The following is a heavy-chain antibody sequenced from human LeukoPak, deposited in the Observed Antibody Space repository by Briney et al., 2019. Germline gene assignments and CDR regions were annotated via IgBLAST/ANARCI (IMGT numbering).Heavy chain of an antibody. Sequence: SETLSLTCAVYGGSFSGYYWSWIRQPPGKGLEWIGEINHSGSTNYNPSLKSRVTISVDTSKNQFSLKLSSVTAADTAVYYCARESDLYYDFWSGSPPGDAFDIWGQGTMVTVSS. CDR2: INHSGST. CDR3: ARESDLYYDFWSGSPPGDAFDI. CDR1: GGSFSGYY. J-gene: IGHJ3*02. D-gene: IGHD3-3*01. V-gene: IGHV4-34*01.